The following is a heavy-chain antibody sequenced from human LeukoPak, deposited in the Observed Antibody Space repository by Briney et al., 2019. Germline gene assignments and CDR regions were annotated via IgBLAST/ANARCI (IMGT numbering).Heavy chain of an antibody. Sequence: PGGSLRLSCAASGFTVSSNYMSWVRQAPGKGLELGSVSYSGGSTFYAHSVKGRVTISTDNSKNTLYLQMNSLRAEDTDVYYCASARGSNYGSLGDWGQGTLVTVSS. J-gene: IGHJ4*02. CDR3: ASARGSNYGSLGD. D-gene: IGHD5-18*01. CDR2: SYSGGST. CDR1: GFTVSSNY. V-gene: IGHV3-53*01.